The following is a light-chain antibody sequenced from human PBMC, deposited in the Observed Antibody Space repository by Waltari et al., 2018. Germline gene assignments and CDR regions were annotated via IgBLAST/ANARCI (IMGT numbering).Light chain of an antibody. CDR1: SGVIVPNHR. CDR3: MIWRSGASE. CDR2: YKSDSDK. V-gene: IGLV5-45*02. Sequence: VLPQPSSLSASPGPSASPTSPFRSGVIVPNHRIYCHQQKPGSPPQYLLRYKSDSDKQQGSGVPSRFSGSKDYSANAGILLISGLQSEDEADYYCMIWRSGASEFGGGTKLTVL. J-gene: IGLJ2*01.